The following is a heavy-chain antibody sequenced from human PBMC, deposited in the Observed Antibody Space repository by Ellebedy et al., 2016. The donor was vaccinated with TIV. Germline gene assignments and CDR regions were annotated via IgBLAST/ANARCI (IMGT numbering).Heavy chain of an antibody. CDR3: ARDGGSSERAYFDS. CDR2: ISYSGKT. CDR1: GGSISSSTYY. Sequence: SETLSLTCTVSGGSISSSTYYWGLIRQPPGKGLEWIGTISYSGKTYYNPSLKSRVTISVDTSKNQFSLLLSSVTAADTAVYYCARDGGSSERAYFDSWGQGTLVTVSS. V-gene: IGHV4-39*07. J-gene: IGHJ4*02. D-gene: IGHD6-6*01.